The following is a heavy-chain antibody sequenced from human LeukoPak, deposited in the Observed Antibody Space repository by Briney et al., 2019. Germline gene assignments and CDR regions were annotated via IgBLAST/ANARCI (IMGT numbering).Heavy chain of an antibody. Sequence: SVKVSCKASGGSFSHYAISWVRQAPGQGLEWMGGIIPILGSATYAQHFQGRVTITMDESTTTAYMGLSSLRPGDTAVFYCARWERAIPIYYWGQGTLVTVSS. CDR3: ARWERAIPIYY. V-gene: IGHV1-69*05. CDR2: IIPILGSA. CDR1: GGSFSHYA. D-gene: IGHD1-26*01. J-gene: IGHJ4*02.